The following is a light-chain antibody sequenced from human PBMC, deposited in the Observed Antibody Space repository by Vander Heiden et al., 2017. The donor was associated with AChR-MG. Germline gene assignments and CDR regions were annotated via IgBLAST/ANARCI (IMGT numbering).Light chain of an antibody. CDR3: TAWDDSLNGWV. Sequence: QSVLTQPSAAPGTPGQRVTLSCSGCSPHSGSNTVNWYQQHPGTARTLLIYTNDQRPSGVPDRFSGSRSGTSASLAIDGLQSEDEADYYCTAWDDSLNGWVFGGGTKLTVL. J-gene: IGLJ3*02. CDR2: TND. CDR1: SPHSGSNT. V-gene: IGLV1-44*01.